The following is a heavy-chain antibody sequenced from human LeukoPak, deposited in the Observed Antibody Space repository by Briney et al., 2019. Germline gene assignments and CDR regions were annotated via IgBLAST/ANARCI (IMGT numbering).Heavy chain of an antibody. J-gene: IGHJ4*02. CDR3: ASYGGKDPPPPDY. D-gene: IGHD4-23*01. CDR2: ISYSGST. V-gene: IGHV4-59*08. Sequence: SETLSLTCTASGGSISSYYWSWIRQPPGKGLEWIGYISYSGSTNYNPSLKSRVTISVDTSKNQFSLKLSSVTAADTAVYYCASYGGKDPPPPDYWGQGTLVTVSS. CDR1: GGSISSYY.